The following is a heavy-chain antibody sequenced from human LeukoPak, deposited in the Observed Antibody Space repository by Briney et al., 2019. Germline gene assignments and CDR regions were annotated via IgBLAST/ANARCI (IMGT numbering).Heavy chain of an antibody. J-gene: IGHJ4*02. Sequence: GGSLRLSCASSGFTFSSYSMNWVRQAPGKGLEWVSSIGSRSSYLYYADSVKGRFTISRDNAKNSLYLQMNSLRAEDTAVYYCAKRPMDYDFWSGYYPTYYFDYWGQGTLVTVSS. D-gene: IGHD3-3*01. CDR3: AKRPMDYDFWSGYYPTYYFDY. CDR1: GFTFSSYS. V-gene: IGHV3-21*01. CDR2: IGSRSSYL.